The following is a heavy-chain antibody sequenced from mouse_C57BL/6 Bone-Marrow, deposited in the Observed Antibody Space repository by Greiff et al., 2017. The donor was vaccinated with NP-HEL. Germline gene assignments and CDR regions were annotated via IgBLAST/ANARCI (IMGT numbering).Heavy chain of an antibody. CDR1: GYTFTSYW. CDR2: IDPTSGGT. J-gene: IGHJ1*03. Sequence: QVQLQQPGAELVKPGASVKLSCKASGYTFTSYWMHWVKQRPGRGLAWIGRIDPTSGGTKYNEKFKSKATLTVDKPSSTAYMQLSSLTSEDSAFYYCERMRGVYSNVGYLDVWGTGTTVTVSS. V-gene: IGHV1-72*01. D-gene: IGHD2-5*01. CDR3: ERMRGVYSNVGYLDV.